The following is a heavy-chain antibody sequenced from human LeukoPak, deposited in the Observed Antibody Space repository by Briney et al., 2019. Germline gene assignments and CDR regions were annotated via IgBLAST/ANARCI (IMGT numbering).Heavy chain of an antibody. CDR3: AGEGNWNYRSFDY. CDR1: GFTFSDYY. J-gene: IGHJ4*02. D-gene: IGHD1-7*01. V-gene: IGHV3-11*01. CDR2: ISSSGSTI. Sequence: GGSLRLSCAASGFTFSDYYMSWIRQAPGKGLEWVSYISSSGSTIYYADSVKGRFTISRDNAKNSLYLQMNSLRAEDTAVYYCAGEGNWNYRSFDYWGQGTLVTVSS.